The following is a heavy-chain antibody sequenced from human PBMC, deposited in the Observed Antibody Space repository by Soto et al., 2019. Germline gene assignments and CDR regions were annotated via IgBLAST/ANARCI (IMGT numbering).Heavy chain of an antibody. Sequence: QITLKESGPTLVKPTKTLTLTCTFSGFSLNTRAVGVGWIRQAPGKALEWLALINWNDDERYSPSLKDRLTITKDTAKNHGVLTMTNIGPVDTATYYCAHRHDLGGFDICGQGTAVTVSS. J-gene: IGHJ3*02. CDR2: INWNDDE. CDR1: GFSLNTRAVG. V-gene: IGHV2-5*01. CDR3: AHRHDLGGFDI. D-gene: IGHD2-15*01.